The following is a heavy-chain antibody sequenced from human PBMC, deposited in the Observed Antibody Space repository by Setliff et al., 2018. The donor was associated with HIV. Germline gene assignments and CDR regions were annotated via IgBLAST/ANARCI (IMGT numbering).Heavy chain of an antibody. J-gene: IGHJ6*02. D-gene: IGHD2-21*01. CDR3: AARSSHLSIYGMDV. CDR2: IKSKTDGATT. V-gene: IGHV3-15*01. Sequence: PGGSLRLSWAASGFTFNNAWMSWVRQAPGKGLEWVGRIKSKTDGATTDYAAPVKGRFTISRDDSKNTLYLQMNSLKTEDTAIYYCAARSSHLSIYGMDVWGQGTTVTVSS. CDR1: GFTFNNAW.